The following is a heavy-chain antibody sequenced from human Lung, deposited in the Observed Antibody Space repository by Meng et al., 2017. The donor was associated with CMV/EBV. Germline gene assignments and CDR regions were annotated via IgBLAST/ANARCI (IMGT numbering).Heavy chain of an antibody. CDR2: IPHRGSS. CDR1: GDSITNHNW. V-gene: IGHV4-4*02. J-gene: IGHJ1*01. CDR3: LRRSGGSV. D-gene: IGHD3-10*01. Sequence: VQLRESGPALGKPSETLPLTCAVSGDSITNHNWWAWVRQPPGKGLEWIGEIPHRGSSAYNPSLKSRVSMSIDKSKNQFSLKLTSVTAADTAVYHCLRRSGGSVWGQGTLVTVSS.